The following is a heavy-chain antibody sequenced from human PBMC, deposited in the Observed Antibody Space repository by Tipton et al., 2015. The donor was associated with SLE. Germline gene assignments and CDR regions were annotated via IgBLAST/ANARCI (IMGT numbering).Heavy chain of an antibody. Sequence: TLSLTCTVSGGSISSGGYYWSWIRQHPGKGLEWIGYIYYTGNTYYNPSLKSRVTISVDTSKNQFSLRLSSVTASDTAVYYCAIGSSGTFDYWGQGTLVTVSA. CDR1: GGSISSGGYY. CDR2: IYYTGNT. V-gene: IGHV4-31*03. D-gene: IGHD6-13*01. CDR3: AIGSSGTFDY. J-gene: IGHJ4*01.